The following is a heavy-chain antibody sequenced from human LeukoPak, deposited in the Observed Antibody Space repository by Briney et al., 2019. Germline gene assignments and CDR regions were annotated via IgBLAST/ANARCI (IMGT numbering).Heavy chain of an antibody. CDR3: SRGPIDIVVVVAATNYYYYMDV. D-gene: IGHD2-15*01. CDR1: GCTFSSYA. V-gene: IGHV1-69*05. Sequence: SVKVSCKASGCTFSSYAISWVRQAPGHGLEWMGGIMPIFGTANYVQKLQGRVTSTTDESTCTAYMELGDQRSEDTAVDCVSRGPIDIVVVVAATNYYYYMDVGGKGTTATASS. J-gene: IGHJ6*03. CDR2: IMPIFGTA.